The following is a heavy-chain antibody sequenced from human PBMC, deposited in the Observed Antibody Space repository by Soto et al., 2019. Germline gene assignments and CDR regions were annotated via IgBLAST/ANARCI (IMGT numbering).Heavy chain of an antibody. D-gene: IGHD3-10*01. CDR2: IKQDGSEK. CDR1: GFTFSSYW. V-gene: IGHV3-7*01. CDR3: ARELKKVLLWFGERHLGMDV. Sequence: VGSLRLSCAASGFTFSSYWMSWVRQAPGKGLEWVANIKQDGSEKYYVDSVKGRFTISRDNAKNSLYLQMNSLRAEDTAVYYCARELKKVLLWFGERHLGMDVWGQGTTVTVSS. J-gene: IGHJ6*02.